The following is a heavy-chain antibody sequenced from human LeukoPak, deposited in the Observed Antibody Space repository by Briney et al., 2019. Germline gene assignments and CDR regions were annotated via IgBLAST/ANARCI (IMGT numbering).Heavy chain of an antibody. CDR3: ASEEGVGASYFDY. V-gene: IGHV4-34*01. CDR1: GGSFSGYY. CDR2: INHSGST. J-gene: IGHJ4*02. D-gene: IGHD1-26*01. Sequence: SETLSLTSAVYGGSFSGYYWSWIRQPPGKGLEWIGEINHSGSTNYNPSLKSRVTISVDTSKNQFSLKLSSVTAADTAVYYCASEEGVGASYFDYWGQGTLVTVSS.